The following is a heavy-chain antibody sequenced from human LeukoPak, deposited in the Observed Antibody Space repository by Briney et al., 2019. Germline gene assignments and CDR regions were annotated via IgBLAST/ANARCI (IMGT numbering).Heavy chain of an antibody. CDR2: IYYSGST. CDR1: GGSISSYY. V-gene: IGHV4-59*01. D-gene: IGHD3-10*01. J-gene: IGHJ3*02. CDR3: AKVSLLGPAGGAFDI. Sequence: SETLSLTCTVSGGSISSYYWSWIRQPPGKGLEWIGYIYYSGSTNYNPSLKSRVTISVDTSKNQFSLKLSSVTAADTAVYYCAKVSLLGPAGGAFDIWGQGTMVTVSS.